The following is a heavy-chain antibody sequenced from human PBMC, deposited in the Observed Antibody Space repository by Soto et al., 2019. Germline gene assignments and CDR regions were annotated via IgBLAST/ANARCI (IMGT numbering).Heavy chain of an antibody. V-gene: IGHV3-23*01. Sequence: GGSLRLSCAASGFTFSSYAMSRVRQAPGKGLEWVSAISGSGGSTYYADSVKGRFAISRDNSKNTLYLQMNSLRAEDTAVYYCAKGTFAYYYDSSGYCFHWGQGTLVTVSS. CDR3: AKGTFAYYYDSSGYCFH. CDR2: ISGSGGST. D-gene: IGHD3-22*01. J-gene: IGHJ4*02. CDR1: GFTFSSYA.